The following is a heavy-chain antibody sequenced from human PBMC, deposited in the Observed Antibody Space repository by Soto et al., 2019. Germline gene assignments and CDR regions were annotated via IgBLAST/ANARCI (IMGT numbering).Heavy chain of an antibody. Sequence: GGSLILSCASSGFTFRSYSMNWVRQAPGKGLEWVSSISSSSSYIYYADSVKGRFTISRDNAKNSLYLQMNSLRAEDTAVYYCARDLGDYYGMDVWGQGTTVTVSS. CDR3: ARDLGDYYGMDV. CDR2: ISSSSSYI. J-gene: IGHJ6*02. CDR1: GFTFRSYS. V-gene: IGHV3-21*01.